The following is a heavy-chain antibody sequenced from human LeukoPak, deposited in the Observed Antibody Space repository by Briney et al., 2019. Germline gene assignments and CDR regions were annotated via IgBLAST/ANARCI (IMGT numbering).Heavy chain of an antibody. CDR1: GITLSNYG. CDR3: AKQSYARSLGE. CDR2: ISERGGST. Sequence: PGGSLRLSCVVSGITLSNYGMSWVRQAPGKGLEWVSGISERGGSTNYADSVKGRFIISRDTSKNTLYLQMSSLRVEDTAVYYCAKQSYARSLGEGGPGTLVSVSS. D-gene: IGHD2-8*01. V-gene: IGHV3-23*01. J-gene: IGHJ4*02.